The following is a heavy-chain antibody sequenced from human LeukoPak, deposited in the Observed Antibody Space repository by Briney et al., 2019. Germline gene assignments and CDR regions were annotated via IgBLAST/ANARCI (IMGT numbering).Heavy chain of an antibody. D-gene: IGHD3-22*01. Sequence: LSETLSLTCSVSGYSISSGYYWGWIRQPPGKGLEWIGNIYHSGNSYYNPSLKSRVTISVDTSKNQFPLKLSSVTAADTAVYFCARGPYSYDSSGAFDIWGQGTMVTVSS. CDR3: ARGPYSYDSSGAFDI. J-gene: IGHJ3*02. V-gene: IGHV4-38-2*02. CDR1: GYSISSGYY. CDR2: IYHSGNS.